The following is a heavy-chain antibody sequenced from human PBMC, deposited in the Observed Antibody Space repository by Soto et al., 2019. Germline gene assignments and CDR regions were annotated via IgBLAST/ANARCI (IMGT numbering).Heavy chain of an antibody. CDR1: GYLTSHW. Sequence: GESLKISCKGSGYLTSHWIAWVRQRPGKGLEWMGIIYPDDSETTYSPSFEGQVTISADKSVNTAFLQWSSLRASDTAMYYCARRDSSGYYFFDFWGQGTLVTVSS. CDR2: IYPDDSET. V-gene: IGHV5-51*01. D-gene: IGHD6-19*01. CDR3: ARRDSSGYYFFDF. J-gene: IGHJ4*02.